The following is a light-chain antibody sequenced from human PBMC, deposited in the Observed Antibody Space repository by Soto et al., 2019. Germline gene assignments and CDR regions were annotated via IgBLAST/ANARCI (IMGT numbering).Light chain of an antibody. J-gene: IGKJ1*01. Sequence: IVLTQSPGTLSLSPGDRATLSCRASHSMSNSNLAWYQHKPGQAPRLLIYGASNRATGIPDRFSGSGSGTDFILTISSLQSEDFAVYYCQQYNDWWTFGQGTKVEIK. V-gene: IGKV3-20*01. CDR2: GAS. CDR1: HSMSNSN. CDR3: QQYNDWWT.